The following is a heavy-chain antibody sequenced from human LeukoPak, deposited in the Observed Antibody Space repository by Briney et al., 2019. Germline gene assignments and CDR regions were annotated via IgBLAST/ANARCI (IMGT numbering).Heavy chain of an antibody. CDR3: ARIETYYDFWSGYYWFDP. D-gene: IGHD3-3*01. V-gene: IGHV4-38-2*02. CDR2: IYHSGST. CDR1: GGSISSGYY. J-gene: IGHJ5*02. Sequence: SETLSLTCTVSGGSISSGYYWGWIRQPPGKGLEWIGSIYHSGSTYYNPSLKSRVTISVDTSKNQFSLKLSSVTAADTAVYYCARIETYYDFWSGYYWFDPWGQGTLVTVSS.